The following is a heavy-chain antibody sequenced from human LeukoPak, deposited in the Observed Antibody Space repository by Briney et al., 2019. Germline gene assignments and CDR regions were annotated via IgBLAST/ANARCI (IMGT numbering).Heavy chain of an antibody. D-gene: IGHD1-26*01. CDR1: GGTFSSYA. V-gene: IGHV1-69*05. CDR3: ARGLPPEAPPVVGATRTYYYYYMDV. J-gene: IGHJ6*03. Sequence: GASVKVSCKASGGTFSSYAISWVRQAPGQGLEWMGGIIPIFGTANYAQKFQGRVTITTDESTSTAYMELSSLRSEDTAVYYCARGLPPEAPPVVGATRTYYYYYMDVWGTGTTVTVSS. CDR2: IIPIFGTA.